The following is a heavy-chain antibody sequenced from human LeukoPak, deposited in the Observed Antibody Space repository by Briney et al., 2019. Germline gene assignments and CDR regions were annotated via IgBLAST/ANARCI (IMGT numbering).Heavy chain of an antibody. V-gene: IGHV4-4*02. J-gene: IGHJ4*02. D-gene: IGHD1-26*01. CDR3: SRESGPFSPFGH. Sequence: SETLSLTCGVSGGSITSTNYWSWVRQPPGQGLEWIGEISLSGYTGFNPSLRSRFTMSLDESKNHLSLNLASVTAADTAVYYCSRESGPFSPFGHWGQGILVTVTS. CDR1: GGSITSTNY. CDR2: ISLSGYT.